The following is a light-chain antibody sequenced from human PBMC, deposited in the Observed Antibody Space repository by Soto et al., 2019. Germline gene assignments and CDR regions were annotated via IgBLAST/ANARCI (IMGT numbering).Light chain of an antibody. V-gene: IGKV1-27*01. CDR1: QDISGH. CDR2: EAS. CDR3: QKYNSALRT. Sequence: DIQVTQSPSSLSASVGDRVTITCRASQDISGHLAWYQQKPGKVPKLLIYEASTLQSGVPSRFSGSGSGTDFTLTISRLQHEDVATYYCQKYNSALRTFGQGTKVEIK. J-gene: IGKJ1*01.